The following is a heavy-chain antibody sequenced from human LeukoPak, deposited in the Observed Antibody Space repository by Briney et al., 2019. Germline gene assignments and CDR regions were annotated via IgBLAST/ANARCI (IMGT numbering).Heavy chain of an antibody. Sequence: GGSLRLSCAASGSTFISYGMQWVRQAPGKGLVWVSRINTDGSSTSYADSVKGRFTISRDNAKNTLYLQMNSLRAEDTGVYYCARELPREVTLDYWGQGTLVTVSS. V-gene: IGHV3-74*01. CDR3: ARELPREVTLDY. CDR1: GSTFISYG. D-gene: IGHD2-21*02. CDR2: INTDGSST. J-gene: IGHJ4*02.